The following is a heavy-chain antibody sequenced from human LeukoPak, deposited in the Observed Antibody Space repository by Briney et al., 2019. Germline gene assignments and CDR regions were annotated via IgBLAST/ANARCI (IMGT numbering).Heavy chain of an antibody. J-gene: IGHJ6*02. CDR1: GFTFSSYA. Sequence: PGGSLRLSCAASGFTFSSYAMNWVRQAPGKGLEYVSAISSNGGSTYYANSVKGRFTISRDNSKNTLYLQMGSLRAEDMAVYYCAREGATLRSYYYYGMDVWGQGTTVTVSS. D-gene: IGHD1-26*01. V-gene: IGHV3-64*01. CDR3: AREGATLRSYYYYGMDV. CDR2: ISSNGGST.